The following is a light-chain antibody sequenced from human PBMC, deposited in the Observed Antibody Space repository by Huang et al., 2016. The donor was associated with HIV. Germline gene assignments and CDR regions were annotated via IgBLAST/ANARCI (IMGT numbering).Light chain of an antibody. Sequence: EIVMTQSPLSLPVTPGEPASIPCRSRQRLLHSNGNNYLDWYLQKPGQSPQLLIYLGSSRASGVPDRCSGSGSGTDFTLKISRVESEDVGIYYCMQALQTPDTFGQGTKLEIK. V-gene: IGKV2-28*01. J-gene: IGKJ2*01. CDR2: LGS. CDR1: QRLLHSNGNNY. CDR3: MQALQTPDT.